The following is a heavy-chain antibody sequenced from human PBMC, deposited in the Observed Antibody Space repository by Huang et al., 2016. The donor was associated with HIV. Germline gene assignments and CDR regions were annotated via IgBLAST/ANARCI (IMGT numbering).Heavy chain of an antibody. D-gene: IGHD6-19*01. Sequence: QVRLQESGPGLVKPSETLSLSCTVSGDSVSSHYGGWIRHPPGKGLEWIGTVYDSGTTKYNPSLKGRITISVDTSKNGFSLNITSVSAADTAMYFCVRDQGRLAVGGIDNWFDPWGQGALVTVSS. J-gene: IGHJ5*02. V-gene: IGHV4-59*02. CDR2: VYDSGTT. CDR3: VRDQGRLAVGGIDNWFDP. CDR1: GDSVSSHY.